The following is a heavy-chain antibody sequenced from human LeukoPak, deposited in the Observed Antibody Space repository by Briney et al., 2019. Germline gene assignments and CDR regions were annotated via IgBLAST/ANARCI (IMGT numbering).Heavy chain of an antibody. CDR1: GFTLSTYE. J-gene: IGHJ4*02. CDR3: ARDKMLTGRGGDFDY. CDR2: IGTSDSTI. Sequence: GGSLRLSCTASGFTLSTYEMHWVRQAPGKGLEWVGRIGTSDSTIYYADSVKGRFAISRDNAKSSLYVQMNSLRAEDTAVYYCARDKMLTGRGGDFDYWGPGTLVTVSS. D-gene: IGHD2-8*01. V-gene: IGHV3-48*03.